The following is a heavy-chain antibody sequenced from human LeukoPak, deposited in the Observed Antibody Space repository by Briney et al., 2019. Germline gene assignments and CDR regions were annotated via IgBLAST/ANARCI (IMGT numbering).Heavy chain of an antibody. J-gene: IGHJ4*02. V-gene: IGHV1-69*04. CDR1: RGTFSSYA. CDR2: IIAIFGIA. Sequence: SVKVSCEASRGTFSSYAISSVRQAPGPGGEWMGRIIAIFGIANYAQKFQGRVTITADKSTSTAYMELSSLRSEDTAVYYCARDIFNRQYNWIAHALLDYWGQGTLVTVSS. D-gene: IGHD1-20*01. CDR3: ARDIFNRQYNWIAHALLDY.